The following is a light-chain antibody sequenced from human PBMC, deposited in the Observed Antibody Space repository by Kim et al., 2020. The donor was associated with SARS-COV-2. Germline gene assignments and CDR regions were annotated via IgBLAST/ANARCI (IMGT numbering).Light chain of an antibody. CDR1: QTVSNK. CDR2: DAS. Sequence: SLSPGEIATLPCRAIQTVSNKLAWYLHKPGQAPRLLIYDASTRATGIPTRFSGSGSGTEFTLTISSLQAEDSAVYYCQQYNNWRTFGQGTKVDIK. CDR3: QQYNNWRT. V-gene: IGKV3-15*01. J-gene: IGKJ1*01.